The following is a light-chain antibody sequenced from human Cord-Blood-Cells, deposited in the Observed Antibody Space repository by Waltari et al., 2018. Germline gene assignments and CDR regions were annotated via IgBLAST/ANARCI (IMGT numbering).Light chain of an antibody. V-gene: IGLV2-14*03. CDR3: SSYTSSSTWV. CDR1: SSDVGGYNY. CDR2: DVS. Sequence: QSALTQPASVSGSPGQSITISCTGTSSDVGGYNYGSWYQQHPGKAPKLMLYDVSNRPSGVSNRFSGSKSGNTASLTISGLQAEDEADYYCSSYTSSSTWVFGGGTKLTVL. J-gene: IGLJ3*02.